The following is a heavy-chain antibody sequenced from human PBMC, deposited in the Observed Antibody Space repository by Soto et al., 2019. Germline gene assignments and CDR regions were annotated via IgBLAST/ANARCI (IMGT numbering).Heavy chain of an antibody. V-gene: IGHV1-69*02. CDR3: AHGSGTNQLRYGMDV. Sequence: QVQLVQSGAEVKKPGSSVKVSCKASGGTFSSYTISWVRQAPGQGLEWMGRIIPILGIANYAQKFQGRVTITGDKSTRTAYMGMRSLRSEDTAVYYCAHGSGTNQLRYGMDVWGQGTTVTVSS. CDR2: IIPILGIA. CDR1: GGTFSSYT. J-gene: IGHJ6*02. D-gene: IGHD3-10*01.